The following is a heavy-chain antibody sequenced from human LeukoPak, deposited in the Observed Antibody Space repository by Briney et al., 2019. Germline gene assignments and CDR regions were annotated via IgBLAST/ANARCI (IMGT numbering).Heavy chain of an antibody. CDR3: ARVRGYSYVKSFDY. CDR1: GFTFSSYA. Sequence: GGSLRLSCAASGFTFSSYAMHWVRQAPGKGLEWVAVISYDGSNKYYADSVKGRFTISRDNAKNSLYLQMNSLRAEDTAVYYCARVRGYSYVKSFDYWGQGTLVTVSS. J-gene: IGHJ4*02. D-gene: IGHD5-18*01. CDR2: ISYDGSNK. V-gene: IGHV3-30-3*01.